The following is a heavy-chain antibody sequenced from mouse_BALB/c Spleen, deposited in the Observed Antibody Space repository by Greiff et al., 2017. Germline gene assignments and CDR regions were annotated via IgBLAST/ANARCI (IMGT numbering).Heavy chain of an antibody. Sequence: VQLQQSGAELVRPGSSVKISCKASGYAFSSYWMNWVKQRPGQGLEWIGQIYPGDGDTNYNGKFKGKATLTADKSSSTAYMQLSSLTSEDSAVYFCARPGYDAMDYWGQGTSVTVSS. CDR1: GYAFSSYW. CDR3: ARPGYDAMDY. CDR2: IYPGDGDT. V-gene: IGHV1-80*01. J-gene: IGHJ4*01.